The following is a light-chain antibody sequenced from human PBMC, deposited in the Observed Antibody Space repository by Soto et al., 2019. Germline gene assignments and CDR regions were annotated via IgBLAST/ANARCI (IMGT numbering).Light chain of an antibody. CDR1: QSVSSN. Sequence: EIVMTQSPATLSVSPGERATLSCRASQSVSSNLAWYQQKPGQAPRLLIYGASTRATGIPARFGGSGSGTEFTLTISSLQSEDFAVYYCQQYIKWPYTFGQGTKLEIK. CDR3: QQYIKWPYT. CDR2: GAS. J-gene: IGKJ2*01. V-gene: IGKV3-15*01.